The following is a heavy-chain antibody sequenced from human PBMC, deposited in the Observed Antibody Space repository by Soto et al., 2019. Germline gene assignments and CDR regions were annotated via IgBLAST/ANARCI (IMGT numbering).Heavy chain of an antibody. J-gene: IGHJ6*03. D-gene: IGHD2-2*01. CDR3: AVSYCSSTSCYVPYYYMDV. Sequence: ASVKVSCKASGYTFTSYDINWVRQATGQGLEWMGWMNPNSGNTGYAQKFQGRVTMTRNTSISTAYMELSSLRSEDTAVYYCAVSYCSSTSCYVPYYYMDVWGKGTTVTVSS. CDR2: MNPNSGNT. CDR1: GYTFTSYD. V-gene: IGHV1-8*01.